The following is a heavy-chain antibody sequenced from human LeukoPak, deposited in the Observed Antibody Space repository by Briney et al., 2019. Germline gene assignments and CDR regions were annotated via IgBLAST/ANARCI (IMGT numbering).Heavy chain of an antibody. CDR3: ARGQWFRAF. CDR2: VHYSGSA. CDR1: GGSFSGYY. Sequence: SETLSLTCAVYGGSFSGYYWTWIRQSPGRGLEWIGEVHYSGSATYNPSLKSRVTISVNTSINQFSLKMSSVTAADTAVYYCARGQWFRAFWSRGTPVTVSS. D-gene: IGHD3-10*01. J-gene: IGHJ4*02. V-gene: IGHV4-34*01.